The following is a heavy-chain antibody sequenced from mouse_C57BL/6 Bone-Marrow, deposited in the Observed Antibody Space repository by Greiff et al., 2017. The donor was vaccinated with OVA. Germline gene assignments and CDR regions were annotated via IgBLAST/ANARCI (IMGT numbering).Heavy chain of an antibody. Sequence: VQLQQSGAELVRPGASVKLSCTASGFNIKDDYMHWVKQRPEQGLEWIGWIDPENGDTEYASKFQGKATITADTSSNTAYLQLSSLTSEDTAVYYCTTRYYYGSSYDWYFDVWGTGTTVTVSS. D-gene: IGHD1-1*01. CDR1: GFNIKDDY. CDR3: TTRYYYGSSYDWYFDV. CDR2: IDPENGDT. J-gene: IGHJ1*03. V-gene: IGHV14-4*01.